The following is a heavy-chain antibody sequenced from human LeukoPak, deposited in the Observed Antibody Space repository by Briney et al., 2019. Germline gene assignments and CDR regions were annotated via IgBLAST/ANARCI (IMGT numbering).Heavy chain of an antibody. Sequence: PSETLSLTCTVSGGSISSSSYYWGWIRQPPGKGLEWIGSIYYSGSTYYNPSLKSRVTISVDTSKNQFSLKLSSVTAADTAVYYCARPVVPAANFDYWGQGTLVTVSS. J-gene: IGHJ4*02. CDR1: GGSISSSSYY. D-gene: IGHD2-2*01. CDR3: ARPVVPAANFDY. CDR2: IYYSGST. V-gene: IGHV4-39*01.